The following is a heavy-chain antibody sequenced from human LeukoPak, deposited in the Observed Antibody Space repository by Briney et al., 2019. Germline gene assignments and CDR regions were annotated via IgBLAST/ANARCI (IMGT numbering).Heavy chain of an antibody. CDR1: GDSISTYY. Sequence: SETLSLTCTVSGDSISTYYWSWIRQPPGKGLEWIGYIYYRVTSDYNPSLKSRVTMSVDMSTRQISLKLSSVTAADTAVYYCARDFSYFRIHFDYWGQGTLVTVSS. J-gene: IGHJ4*02. CDR2: IYYRVTS. V-gene: IGHV4-59*01. D-gene: IGHD3-9*01. CDR3: ARDFSYFRIHFDY.